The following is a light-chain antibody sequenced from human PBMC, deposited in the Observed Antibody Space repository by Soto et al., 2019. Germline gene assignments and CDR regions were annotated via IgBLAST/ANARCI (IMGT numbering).Light chain of an antibody. CDR2: GAS. CDR3: QQTFDQPPWT. Sequence: DILKTQYPSSLSASVDDTVTSTCRASQNIDIYLNWYQQKPGTAPKVLISGASNLQRGVPSRFCGSGSGTDFTLTIYSFQPQDYASYCSQQTFDQPPWTCGQGTKVDI. V-gene: IGKV1-39*01. J-gene: IGKJ1*01. CDR1: QNIDIY.